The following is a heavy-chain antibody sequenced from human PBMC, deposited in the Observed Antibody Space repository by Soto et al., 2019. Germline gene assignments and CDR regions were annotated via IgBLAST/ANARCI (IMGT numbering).Heavy chain of an antibody. V-gene: IGHV1-69*06. D-gene: IGHD4-17*01. CDR1: GGTFSSYA. Sequence: HVQLVQSGAEVKKPGSSVKVSCMASGGTFSSYAISWVRQAPGQGLEWMGGIIPIFGTANYAQKFQGRVTITADKSTSTAFMERSSLRSEDTAVSYCARQGDTVTKRGPYYGMDVWGQGTTVTVSS. J-gene: IGHJ6*02. CDR2: IIPIFGTA. CDR3: ARQGDTVTKRGPYYGMDV.